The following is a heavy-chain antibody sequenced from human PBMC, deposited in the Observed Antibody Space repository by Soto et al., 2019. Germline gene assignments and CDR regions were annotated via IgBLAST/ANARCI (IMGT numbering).Heavy chain of an antibody. CDR2: ISYDGSNK. CDR3: AKDYKGTGSGFLDYFDY. J-gene: IGHJ4*02. V-gene: IGHV3-30*18. D-gene: IGHD3-10*01. Sequence: GGSLRLSCAASGFTFSSYGMHWVRQAPGKGLEWVAVISYDGSNKYYADSVKGRFTISRDNSKNTLYLQMNSLRAEDTAVYYCAKDYKGTGSGFLDYFDYWGQGTLVTVSS. CDR1: GFTFSSYG.